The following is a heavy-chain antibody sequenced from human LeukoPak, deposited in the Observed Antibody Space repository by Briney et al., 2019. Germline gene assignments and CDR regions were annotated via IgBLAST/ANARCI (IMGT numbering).Heavy chain of an antibody. CDR1: GFTFDDYA. CDR3: AKAVVGATYDAFDI. Sequence: GRSLRLSCAASGFTFDDYAMHWVRQAPGKGLEWVSGISWNSGSIGYADSVKGRLTISRDNAKNSLYLQMNSLRAEDTALYYCAKAVVGATYDAFDIWGQGTMVTVSS. D-gene: IGHD1-26*01. J-gene: IGHJ3*02. V-gene: IGHV3-9*01. CDR2: ISWNSGSI.